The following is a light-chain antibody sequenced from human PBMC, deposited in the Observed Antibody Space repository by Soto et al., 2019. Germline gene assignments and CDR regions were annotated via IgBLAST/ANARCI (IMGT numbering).Light chain of an antibody. CDR1: QDITNC. J-gene: IGKJ1*01. CDR3: QQSYSTPRT. Sequence: EIQMTQSPSFLSASVGDRVTITCQATQDITNCLNWYQQKPGKAPKLLIYAASSLQSGVPSRFSGSGSGTDFTLTISSLQPEDFATYYCQQSYSTPRTFGQGTKVDIK. CDR2: AAS. V-gene: IGKV1-39*01.